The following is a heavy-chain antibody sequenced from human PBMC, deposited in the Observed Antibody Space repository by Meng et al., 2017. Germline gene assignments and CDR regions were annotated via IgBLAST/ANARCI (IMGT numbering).Heavy chain of an antibody. CDR2: IYWDDDK. CDR1: GFSLSTSGVG. D-gene: IGHD2-21*02. V-gene: IGHV2-5*02. Sequence: QVPLKESGSTLVKPTQTLTLTCTFSGFSLSTSGVGVGWIRQPPGKALEWLALIYWDDDKRYSPSLKSRLTITKDTSKNQVVLTMTNMDPVDTATYYCAHRRGDSREGWFDPWGQGTLVTVSS. J-gene: IGHJ5*02. CDR3: AHRRGDSREGWFDP.